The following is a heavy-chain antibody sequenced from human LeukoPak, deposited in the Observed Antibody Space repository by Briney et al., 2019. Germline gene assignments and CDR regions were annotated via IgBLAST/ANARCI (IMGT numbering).Heavy chain of an antibody. Sequence: SGGSLRLSCAASGFTFSSYWMHWVRQVPGKGLVWVSRINSDGSSTSYADSVKGRFTISRDNAKNSLYLQMNSLRAEDTAVYYCARGSYGSGSEFDYWGQGTLVTVSS. V-gene: IGHV3-74*01. CDR1: GFTFSSYW. D-gene: IGHD3-10*01. CDR3: ARGSYGSGSEFDY. J-gene: IGHJ4*02. CDR2: INSDGSST.